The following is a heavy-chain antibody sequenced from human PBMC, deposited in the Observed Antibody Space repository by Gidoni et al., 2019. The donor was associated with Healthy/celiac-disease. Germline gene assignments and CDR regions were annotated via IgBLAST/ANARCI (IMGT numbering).Heavy chain of an antibody. V-gene: IGHV3-30-3*01. CDR2: ISYDGSNK. J-gene: IGHJ3*02. D-gene: IGHD3-3*01. CDR1: GFTFSSYA. CDR3: ASGRITIFGVAQRAFDI. Sequence: AASGFTFSSYAMHWVRQAPGKGLEWVAVISYDGSNKYYADSVKGRFTISRDNSKNTLYLQMNSLRAEDTAVYYCASGRITIFGVAQRAFDIWGQGTMVTVSS.